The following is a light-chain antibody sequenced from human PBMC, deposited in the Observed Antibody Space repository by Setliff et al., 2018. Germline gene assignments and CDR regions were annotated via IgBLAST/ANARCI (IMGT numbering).Light chain of an antibody. CDR1: SSDIGGYNY. CDR2: GVS. CDR3: SSYTSNTFV. V-gene: IGLV2-14*03. J-gene: IGLJ1*01. Sequence: QSVLTQPASVSGSPGQSITISCTGPSSDIGGYNYVSWYQQYPGKAPQPIIYGVSKRPSGVSDRFSGSKSGNTASLTTSGLQVEDEADYYCSSYTSNTFVFAAGTKVTVL.